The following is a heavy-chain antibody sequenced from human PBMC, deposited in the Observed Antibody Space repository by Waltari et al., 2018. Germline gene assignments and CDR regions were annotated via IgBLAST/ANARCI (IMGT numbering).Heavy chain of an antibody. CDR1: GFTFSSYE. CDR2: ISSSGSTI. J-gene: IGHJ4*02. Sequence: EVQLVESGGGLVQPGGSLRLSCAASGFTFSSYEMNWVRQAPGKGLEWVSYISSSGSTIYYADSVKGRFTISRDNAKNSLYLQMNSLRAEDTAVYYCARVYYGSGTFDYWGQGTLVTVSS. CDR3: ARVYYGSGTFDY. D-gene: IGHD3-10*01. V-gene: IGHV3-48*03.